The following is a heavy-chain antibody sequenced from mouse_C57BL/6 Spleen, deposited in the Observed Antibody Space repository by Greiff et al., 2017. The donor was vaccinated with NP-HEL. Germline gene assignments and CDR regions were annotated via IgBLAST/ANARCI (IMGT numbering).Heavy chain of an antibody. CDR2: IDPENGDT. J-gene: IGHJ2*01. V-gene: IGHV14-4*01. CDR3: TRETAQACFDY. D-gene: IGHD3-2*02. CDR1: GFNIKDDY. Sequence: EVKLQQSGAELVRPGASVKLSCTASGFNIKDDYMHWVKQRPEQGLEWIGWIDPENGDTEYASKFQGKATITADTSSNTAYLQLSSLTSEDTAVYYCTRETAQACFDYWGQGTTLTVSS.